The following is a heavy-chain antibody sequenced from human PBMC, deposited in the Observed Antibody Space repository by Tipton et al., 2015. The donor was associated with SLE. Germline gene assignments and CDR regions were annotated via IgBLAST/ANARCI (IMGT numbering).Heavy chain of an antibody. CDR1: GGSISSSSFY. V-gene: IGHV4-39*07. Sequence: TLSLTCTVSGGSISSSSFYWGWIRQPPGKGLEWIGSFYYGKSTFYNPSLKSRVTISVDTSKNQYSLKLNSVIAADTAVYYCARSAPDSSAYPTFFDYWGQGTPATVSP. J-gene: IGHJ4*02. D-gene: IGHD3-22*01. CDR3: ARSAPDSSAYPTFFDY. CDR2: FYYGKST.